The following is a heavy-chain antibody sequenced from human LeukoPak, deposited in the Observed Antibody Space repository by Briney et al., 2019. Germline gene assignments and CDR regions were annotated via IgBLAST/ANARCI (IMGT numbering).Heavy chain of an antibody. CDR3: ASSYGGPWYFDL. CDR1: GASISSYY. V-gene: IGHV4-59*01. Sequence: SVTLSLTCTVSGASISSYYWSWIRQPPGRGLEWVGYIFLSGSTNHSPSLKNRVTISVDTSKNQFSLKLSSVTAADTAVYYCASSYGGPWYFDLWGRGTLVTVSS. D-gene: IGHD4-23*01. J-gene: IGHJ2*01. CDR2: IFLSGST.